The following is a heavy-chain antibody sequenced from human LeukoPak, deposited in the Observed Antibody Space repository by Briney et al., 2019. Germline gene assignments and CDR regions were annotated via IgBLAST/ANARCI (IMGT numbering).Heavy chain of an antibody. Sequence: PSETLSHTCAVSGGSLSRSNWWSWVRQPPGKGLEWIGEIYHSGSTNYNPSLKSRVTISVAKSKNQFSLKLSSVTAADTAVYYYARDLSDTYDSSGYYYWGQGTLVTVSS. D-gene: IGHD3-22*01. CDR2: IYHSGST. CDR1: GGSLSRSNW. V-gene: IGHV4-4*02. J-gene: IGHJ4*02. CDR3: ARDLSDTYDSSGYYY.